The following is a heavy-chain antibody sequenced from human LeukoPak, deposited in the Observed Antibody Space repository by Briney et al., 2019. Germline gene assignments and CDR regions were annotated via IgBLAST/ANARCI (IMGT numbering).Heavy chain of an antibody. V-gene: IGHV3-7*01. CDR3: LGSASYTH. CDR1: GFSFSNYW. D-gene: IGHD3-10*01. Sequence: GGSLRLSCAASGFSFSNYWMTWARQAPGKGLEWVANTNQDGSQKNYLDSVRGRFTISRDNAKSSLYLQMNSLRVDDTAVYFGLGSASYTHWGQGTLVTVSS. J-gene: IGHJ4*02. CDR2: TNQDGSQK.